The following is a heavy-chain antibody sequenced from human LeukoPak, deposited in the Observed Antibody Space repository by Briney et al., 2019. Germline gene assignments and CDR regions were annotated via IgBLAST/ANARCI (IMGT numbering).Heavy chain of an antibody. D-gene: IGHD3-22*01. CDR1: GFTFSDYY. J-gene: IGHJ4*02. V-gene: IGHV3-11*01. Sequence: GGSLRLSCAASGFTFSDYYMSWIRQAPGKGLEWVSYISSSGSTIYYAGSVKGRFTISRDNAKNSLYLQMNSLRAEDTAVYYCARRQSSGYIFDYWGQGTLVTVSS. CDR2: ISSSGSTI. CDR3: ARRQSSGYIFDY.